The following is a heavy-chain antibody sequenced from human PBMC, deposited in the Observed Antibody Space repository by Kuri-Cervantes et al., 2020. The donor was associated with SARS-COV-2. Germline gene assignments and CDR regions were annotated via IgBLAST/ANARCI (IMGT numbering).Heavy chain of an antibody. D-gene: IGHD6-13*01. CDR2: TRYDGNNQ. CDR1: GFTFKTYG. CDR3: AKSSSWYFDY. V-gene: IGHV3-30*02. J-gene: IGHJ4*02. Sequence: GGSLRLSCAASGFTFKTYGMHWVRQAPGKGLEWVAFTRYDGNNQYYGDSVKGRFSISRDNSKNTLYLQMNSLRAEDTAVYYCAKSSSWYFDYWGQGTLVTVSS.